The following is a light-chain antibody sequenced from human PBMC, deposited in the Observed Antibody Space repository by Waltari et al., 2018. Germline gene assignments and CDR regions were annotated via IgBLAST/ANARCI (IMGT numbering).Light chain of an antibody. J-gene: IGKJ4*01. V-gene: IGKV3-20*01. CDR1: QTVSTIA. CDR3: QQYDGIVVT. CDR2: STY. Sequence: EIVLTQSPGTLSLSPGDRATLSCRASQTVSTIALSWYQQKPGQAPRVLIYSTYNRATGIPDRFSGSGSGTEFTLTINRLAPEDFAMYYCQQYDGIVVTFGGGTKVEI.